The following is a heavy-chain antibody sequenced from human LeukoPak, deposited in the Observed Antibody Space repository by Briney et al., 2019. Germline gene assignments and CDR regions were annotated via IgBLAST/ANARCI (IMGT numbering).Heavy chain of an antibody. Sequence: PGGSLRLSCAASGLTITSYWMNWVRQAPEIGLEWVGNINQDGSGKYYADSVKGRFTISRDNSRNTLYLQMNSLRAEDTAVYYCARDSQVHWLTLDYWGLGTLVTVSS. V-gene: IGHV3-7*04. CDR1: GLTITSYW. D-gene: IGHD1-1*01. CDR3: ARDSQVHWLTLDY. CDR2: INQDGSGK. J-gene: IGHJ4*02.